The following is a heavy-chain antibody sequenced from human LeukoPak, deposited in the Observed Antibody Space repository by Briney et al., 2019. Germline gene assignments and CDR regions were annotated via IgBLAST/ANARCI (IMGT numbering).Heavy chain of an antibody. J-gene: IGHJ4*02. V-gene: IGHV1-69*13. CDR1: GYTFTSYY. CDR3: ARFSSGWSNFDY. Sequence: ASVKVSCKASGYTFTSYYMHWVRQAPGQGLEWMGGIIPIFGTANYAQKFQGRVTITADESTSTAYMELSSLRSEDTAVYYCARFSSGWSNFDYWGQGTLVTVSS. D-gene: IGHD6-19*01. CDR2: IIPIFGTA.